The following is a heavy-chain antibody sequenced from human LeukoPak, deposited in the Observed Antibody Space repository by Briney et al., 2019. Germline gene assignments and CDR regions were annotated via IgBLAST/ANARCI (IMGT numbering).Heavy chain of an antibody. CDR2: ISYDGSNK. CDR3: ARELRWGSSSGPASGY. Sequence: GGSLRLSCAASGFTFSSYAMHWVRQAPGKGLEGVAVISYDGSNKYYADSVKGRFTTSRDNSKNTLYLQMNSLRAEDTAVYYCARELRWGSSSGPASGYWGQGTLVTVSS. CDR1: GFTFSSYA. V-gene: IGHV3-30-3*01. J-gene: IGHJ4*02. D-gene: IGHD6-6*01.